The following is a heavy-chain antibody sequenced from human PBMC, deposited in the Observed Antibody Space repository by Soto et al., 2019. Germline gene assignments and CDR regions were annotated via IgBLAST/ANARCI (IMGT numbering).Heavy chain of an antibody. D-gene: IGHD1-26*01. CDR2: ISAYGGNT. CDR1: GYTFTSYG. V-gene: IGHV1-18*01. CDR3: ARGGRWLQSSTYYGMDV. Sequence: ASVKVSCKASGYTFTSYGISWVRQAPGQGLEWMGLISAYGGNTSYAQKFQGRVTMTRDTSTSTVYMELSSLRSEDTAVYYCARGGRWLQSSTYYGMDVWGQGTTVTVSS. J-gene: IGHJ6*02.